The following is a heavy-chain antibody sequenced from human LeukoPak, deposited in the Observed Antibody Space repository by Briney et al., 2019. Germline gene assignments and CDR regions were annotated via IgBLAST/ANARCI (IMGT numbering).Heavy chain of an antibody. J-gene: IGHJ4*02. CDR1: GGSFSGYY. V-gene: IGHV4-34*01. CDR2: INHSGST. Sequence: PSETLSLTCAVYGGSFSGYYWSWIRQPPGKGLEWIGEINHSGSTNYNPSLKSRVTISVDTSKNQFSLKLSSVTVADTAVYYCARGIAGSSSWDAFDYWGQGTLVTVSS. CDR3: ARGIAGSSSWDAFDY. D-gene: IGHD6-13*01.